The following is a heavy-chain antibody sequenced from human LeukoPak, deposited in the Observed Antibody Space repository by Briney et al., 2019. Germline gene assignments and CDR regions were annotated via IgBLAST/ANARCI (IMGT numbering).Heavy chain of an antibody. V-gene: IGHV4-61*01. Sequence: SETPSLTCTVSGGSISSGSYYWSWIRQPPGKGLEWIGYIYYSGSTNYNPSLKSRVTISVDTSKNQFSLKLSSVTAADTAVYYCARGIVGATGNWFDPWGQGTLVTVSS. CDR3: ARGIVGATGNWFDP. D-gene: IGHD1-26*01. CDR1: GGSISSGSYY. J-gene: IGHJ5*02. CDR2: IYYSGST.